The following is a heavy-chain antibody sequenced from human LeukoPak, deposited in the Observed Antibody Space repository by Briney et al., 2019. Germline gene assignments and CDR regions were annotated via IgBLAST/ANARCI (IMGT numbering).Heavy chain of an antibody. V-gene: IGHV5-51*01. D-gene: IGHD1-26*01. CDR1: GYSFTSYW. J-gene: IGHJ3*02. CDR3: ARPRARYSESYWPNDAFDI. CDR2: IYPGDSDT. Sequence: RGESLKISCKGSGYSFTSYWIGWVRQMPGKGLEWMGTIYPGDSDTRYSPSFQGQVIISADKSISTAYLQWSSLKASDTAMYCCARPRARYSESYWPNDAFDIWGQGTMVTVSS.